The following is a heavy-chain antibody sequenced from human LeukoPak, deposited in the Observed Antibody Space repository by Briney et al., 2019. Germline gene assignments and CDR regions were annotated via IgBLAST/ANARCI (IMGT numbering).Heavy chain of an antibody. D-gene: IGHD1-1*01. CDR1: GFTFSSYS. J-gene: IGHJ3*02. V-gene: IGHV3-21*01. Sequence: GGSLRLSCAASGFTFSSYSMNWVRQAPGKGLEWVSSISSSSSYIYYADSVKGRFTISRDNAKNSLYLQMNSLRAEDTAVYHCARRGWNDGDAFDIWGQGTMVTVSS. CDR2: ISSSSSYI. CDR3: ARRGWNDGDAFDI.